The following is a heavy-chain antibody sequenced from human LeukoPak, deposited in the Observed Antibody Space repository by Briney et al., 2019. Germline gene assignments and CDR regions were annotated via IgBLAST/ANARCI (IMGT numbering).Heavy chain of an antibody. CDR1: GGSISSGSYY. CDR2: IYTSGST. D-gene: IGHD3-22*01. V-gene: IGHV4-61*02. Sequence: SQTLSLTCTVSGGSISSGSYYWSWIRQPAGKGLEWIGRIYTSGSTNYNPSLKSRVTISVDTSKNQFSLKLSSVTAADTAVYYCARVALYYYDSSGSPDAFDIWGQGTMVTVSS. CDR3: ARVALYYYDSSGSPDAFDI. J-gene: IGHJ3*02.